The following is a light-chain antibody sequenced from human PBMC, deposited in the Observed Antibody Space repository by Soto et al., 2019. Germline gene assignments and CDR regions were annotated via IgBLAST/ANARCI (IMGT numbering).Light chain of an antibody. V-gene: IGKV1-27*01. CDR2: AAS. CDR3: QKYATGPQT. CDR1: QGIIDY. Sequence: DIQMTQSPSSLSASVGDTVTITCRASQGIIDYLAWYQQRPGKVPKLLIYAASTLQTGVPSRFSGSGAGTDFTLTISSLQSEDGAIYYCQKYATGPQTFGQGTRVEIK. J-gene: IGKJ1*01.